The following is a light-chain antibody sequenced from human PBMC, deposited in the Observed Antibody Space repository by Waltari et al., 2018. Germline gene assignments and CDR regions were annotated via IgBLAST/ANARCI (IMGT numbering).Light chain of an antibody. J-gene: IGKJ4*01. Sequence: DVVLTLSPLSLSVTLGQPATIPCRSSESLVYSDGDTYFYWFQQRPGQSPRRLIDRVSNRDSRVPDRFSGSGSGTEFTLKISRVEAEDVGLYYCMQGTHWPLTFGGGTKVEIK. CDR2: RVS. CDR3: MQGTHWPLT. CDR1: ESLVYSDGDTY. V-gene: IGKV2-30*01.